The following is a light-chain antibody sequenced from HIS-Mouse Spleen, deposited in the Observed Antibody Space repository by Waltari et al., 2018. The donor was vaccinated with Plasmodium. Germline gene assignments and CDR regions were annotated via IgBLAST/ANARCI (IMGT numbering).Light chain of an antibody. CDR2: DAS. J-gene: IGKJ4*01. Sequence: EIVLTQSPATLSLSPGERATLSCSASQGVSSYLAWYQQKPGQAPRLPIYDASNRATGIPARFSGSGSGTDFTLTISSLEPEDFAVYYCQQRSNWPRVLTFGGGTKVEIK. CDR3: QQRSNWPRVLT. CDR1: QGVSSY. V-gene: IGKV3-11*01.